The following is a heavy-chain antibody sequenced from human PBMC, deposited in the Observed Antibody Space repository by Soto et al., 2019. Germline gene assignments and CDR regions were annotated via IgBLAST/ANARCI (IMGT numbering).Heavy chain of an antibody. CDR1: GDTFSSYG. CDR3: ARDDCSRTSCVYGMEA. CDR2: LVPIFFGTP. Sequence: ASVKVSCKTSGDTFSSYGISWVRQAPGHGLEWMGGLVPIFFGTPNYAQKFQDRVKITADRSTNTAYMEVSSLKSEDTAVYYCARDDCSRTSCVYGMEAWGQGTSVTLSS. V-gene: IGHV1-69*06. D-gene: IGHD2-2*01. J-gene: IGHJ6*02.